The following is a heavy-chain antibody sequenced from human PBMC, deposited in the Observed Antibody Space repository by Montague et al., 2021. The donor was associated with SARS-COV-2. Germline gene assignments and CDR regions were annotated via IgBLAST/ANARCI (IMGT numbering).Heavy chain of an antibody. CDR1: GGSISSYY. CDR3: ARVSDFWSGYLTAVGAFDI. J-gene: IGHJ3*02. Sequence: SETLSLTCTVSGGSISSYYWSWIRQPPGKGMVWHGFTYNNGTTNYNSSLKSRVTITVDTSKTQFSLELSPVTAAATAVYYCARVSDFWSGYLTAVGAFDIWGQGTLVTVSS. D-gene: IGHD3-3*01. V-gene: IGHV4-59*01. CDR2: TYNNGTT.